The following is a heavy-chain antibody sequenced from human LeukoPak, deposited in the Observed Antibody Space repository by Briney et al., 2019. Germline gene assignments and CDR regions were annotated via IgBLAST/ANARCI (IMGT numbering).Heavy chain of an antibody. J-gene: IGHJ3*02. CDR1: GGSISSYY. CDR2: IYYSGST. V-gene: IGHV4-59*01. D-gene: IGHD5-18*01. Sequence: SETLSLTCTVSGGSISSYYWSWIRQPPGKGLEWIGYIYYSGSTNYNPSLKSRVTISVDTSENQFSLKLSSVTAADTAVYYCARLYSYGPGGAFDIWGQGTMVTVSS. CDR3: ARLYSYGPGGAFDI.